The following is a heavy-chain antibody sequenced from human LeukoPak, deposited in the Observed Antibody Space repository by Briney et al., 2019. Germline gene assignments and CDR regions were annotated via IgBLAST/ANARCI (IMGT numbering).Heavy chain of an antibody. D-gene: IGHD4-17*01. CDR2: IYYSGTT. CDR1: GDSISDYY. Sequence: SETLSLTCTVSGDSISDYYWSWIRQPPGKGLEWIGYIYYSGTTNYNPSHKSRVTISVDTSKKQFSLKLSSVTAADTAVYYCARVRVHGNYWYFDLWGRGTLVTVSS. CDR3: ARVRVHGNYWYFDL. V-gene: IGHV4-59*01. J-gene: IGHJ2*01.